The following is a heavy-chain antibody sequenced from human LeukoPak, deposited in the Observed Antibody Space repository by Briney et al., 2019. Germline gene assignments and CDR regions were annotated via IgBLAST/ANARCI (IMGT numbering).Heavy chain of an antibody. Sequence: SETLSLTCAVYGGSFSGYYWSWICQPPGKGLEWIGEINHSGSTNYNPSLKSRVTISVDTSKNQFSLKLSSVTAADTAVYYCARGRSSGWYNNYFDYWGQGTLVTVSS. CDR3: ARGRSSGWYNNYFDY. CDR1: GGSFSGYY. CDR2: INHSGST. D-gene: IGHD6-19*01. V-gene: IGHV4-34*01. J-gene: IGHJ4*02.